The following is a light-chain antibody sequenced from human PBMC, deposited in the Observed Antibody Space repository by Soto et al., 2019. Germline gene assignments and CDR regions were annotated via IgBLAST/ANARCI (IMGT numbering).Light chain of an antibody. J-gene: IGKJ1*01. CDR2: GAS. CDR3: QQYGSSPLT. CDR1: QSVSSSY. Sequence: EIVLTQSPGTLSLSPGERATLSCRASQSVSSSYLAWYQQKPGQAPRLLIYGASSRATGIPDRFSGSGSGTDFTLTSSRLEPEDFAVYYYQQYGSSPLTFGQGTKVEIK. V-gene: IGKV3-20*01.